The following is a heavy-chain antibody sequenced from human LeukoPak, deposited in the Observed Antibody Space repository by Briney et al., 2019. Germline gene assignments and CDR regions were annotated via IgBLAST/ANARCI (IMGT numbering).Heavy chain of an antibody. D-gene: IGHD3/OR15-3a*01. CDR1: GFTFSSYE. Sequence: TGGSLRLSCAASGFTFSSYEMNWVRQAPGKGLEWVSYISSTGNSVYYADSVKGRFTISRDNAKNSLYLQINSLRAEDTAVYYCARVSFSAYYFDSWGQGTLVIVSS. CDR3: ARVSFSAYYFDS. V-gene: IGHV3-48*03. CDR2: ISSTGNSV. J-gene: IGHJ4*02.